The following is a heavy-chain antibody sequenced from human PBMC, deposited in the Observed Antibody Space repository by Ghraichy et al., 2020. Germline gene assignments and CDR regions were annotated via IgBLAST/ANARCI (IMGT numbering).Heavy chain of an antibody. J-gene: IGHJ5*02. CDR2: ISYDGSNK. Sequence: GSLRLSCAASGFTFSSYAMHWVRQAPGKGLEWVAVISYDGSNKYYADSVKGRFTISRDNSKNTLYLQMNSLRAEDTAVYYCARDKEGFAYSSGYGGLSRFDPWGQGTLVTVSS. CDR3: ARDKEGFAYSSGYGGLSRFDP. V-gene: IGHV3-30-3*01. D-gene: IGHD6-19*01. CDR1: GFTFSSYA.